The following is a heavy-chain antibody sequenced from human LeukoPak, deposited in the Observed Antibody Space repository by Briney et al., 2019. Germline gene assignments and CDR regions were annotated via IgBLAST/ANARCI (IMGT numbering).Heavy chain of an antibody. CDR3: ARQGDYGSGSYYPRNGMDV. Sequence: GESLRISCKGSGYSFTSYWIGWVRQMPGKGLEWMGIIYPGDSDTRYSPSFQGQVTISADKSISTAYLQWSSLKASDTAMYYCARQGDYGSGSYYPRNGMDVWGQGTTVTVSS. CDR2: IYPGDSDT. J-gene: IGHJ6*02. V-gene: IGHV5-51*01. CDR1: GYSFTSYW. D-gene: IGHD3-10*01.